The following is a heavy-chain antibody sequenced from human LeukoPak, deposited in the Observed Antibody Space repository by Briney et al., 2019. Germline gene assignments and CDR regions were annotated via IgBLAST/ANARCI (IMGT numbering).Heavy chain of an antibody. J-gene: IGHJ5*02. CDR1: GYTFTSYD. D-gene: IGHD1-26*01. V-gene: IGHV1-8*01. CDR2: MNPNSGNT. Sequence: ASVKVSCKASGYTFTSYDINWVRQATGQGLEWMGWMNPNSGNTGYAQKFQGRVTMTRYTSISTAYMELSSLRSEDTAVYYCARESGTVAHYGENWFDPWGQGTLVTVSS. CDR3: ARESGTVAHYGENWFDP.